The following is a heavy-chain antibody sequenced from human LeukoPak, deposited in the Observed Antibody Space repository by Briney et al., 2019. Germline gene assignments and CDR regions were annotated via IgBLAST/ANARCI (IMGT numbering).Heavy chain of an antibody. Sequence: GGSLRLSCVGSGFTFSSHGMHWVRQAPGKGLEWVSFITSSGGTIYYADSVKGRFTISRDDGKRSLYLQMNSLRAEDTAVYYCARDHSGYDYKTFDYWGQGTLVTVSS. CDR1: GFTFSSHG. D-gene: IGHD5-12*01. CDR3: ARDHSGYDYKTFDY. CDR2: ITSSGGTI. V-gene: IGHV3-48*04. J-gene: IGHJ4*02.